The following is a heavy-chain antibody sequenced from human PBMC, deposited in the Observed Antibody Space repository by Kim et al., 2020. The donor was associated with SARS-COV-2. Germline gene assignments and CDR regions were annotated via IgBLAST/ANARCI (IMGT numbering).Heavy chain of an antibody. CDR1: GFTFSDYS. D-gene: IGHD3-10*02. Sequence: GGSLRLSCAGSGFTFSDYSINWVRQAPGKGLEWISYIVSGSGGIRYYAESVEGRFTISRDNSKNSVYLQMNSLRVDDTAVYYCASEMLSWRHWGQGTLVTVSS. CDR2: IVSGSGGIR. V-gene: IGHV3-48*04. CDR3: ASEMLSWRH. J-gene: IGHJ1*01.